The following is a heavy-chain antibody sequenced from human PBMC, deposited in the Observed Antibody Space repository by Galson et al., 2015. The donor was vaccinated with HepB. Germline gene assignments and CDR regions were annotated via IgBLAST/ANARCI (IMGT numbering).Heavy chain of an antibody. J-gene: IGHJ5*02. CDR2: ISSSSSTI. Sequence: SLRLSCAASGFTFNNYSMNWVRQAPGKGLEWVSYISSSSSTIYYADSVKGRFTISRDNAKNSLYLQMNSLRAEDTAVYYCARGIVVVVAATPGSSWFDPWGQGILVTVSS. CDR1: GFTFNNYS. D-gene: IGHD2-15*01. CDR3: ARGIVVVVAATPGSSWFDP. V-gene: IGHV3-48*01.